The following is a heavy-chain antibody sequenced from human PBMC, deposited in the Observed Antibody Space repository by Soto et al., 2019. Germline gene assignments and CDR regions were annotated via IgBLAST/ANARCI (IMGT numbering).Heavy chain of an antibody. D-gene: IGHD3-9*01. CDR2: IYYRGNA. Sequence: QLQLQESGPGLVKPSETLSLTCSVSDDSINSDKYYWGWIRQPPGKGLEWIGSIYYRGNAYYNPSLQTRVTISLDKSKSQFSLKLNSVTAADSAVXXXXXXXGLATISYYFDFWGPGALVTVSS. V-gene: IGHV4-39*01. CDR1: DDSINSDKYY. J-gene: IGHJ4*02. CDR3: XXXXGLATISYYFDF.